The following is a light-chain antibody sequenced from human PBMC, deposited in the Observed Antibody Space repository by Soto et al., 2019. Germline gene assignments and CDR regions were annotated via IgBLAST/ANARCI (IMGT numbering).Light chain of an antibody. V-gene: IGLV1-44*01. J-gene: IGLJ2*01. CDR3: AAWDDSLNGVV. CDR2: NTY. CDR1: SSNIGSHT. Sequence: QSVPTQPPSASGTPGQRVTISCSGSSSNIGSHTVNWYQQLPGTAPRLLIYNTYYRPSGVPDRFSGSKSGTSASLAISGLQSEDEADYYCAAWDDSLNGVVFGGGTKLTVL.